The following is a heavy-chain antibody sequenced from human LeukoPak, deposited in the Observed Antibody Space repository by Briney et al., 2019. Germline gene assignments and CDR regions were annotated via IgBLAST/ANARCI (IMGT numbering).Heavy chain of an antibody. J-gene: IGHJ4*02. Sequence: GESLKISCRGSGYSFTTYWIGWVRQMPGKGLEWMGIIYPGDSDTKYSPSFQGQVTISADKSISTAYLQWSSLQASDTAMYYCARYYYDSGGYFYGNDYWGQGTLVTVSS. CDR2: IYPGDSDT. V-gene: IGHV5-51*01. D-gene: IGHD3-22*01. CDR1: GYSFTTYW. CDR3: ARYYYDSGGYFYGNDY.